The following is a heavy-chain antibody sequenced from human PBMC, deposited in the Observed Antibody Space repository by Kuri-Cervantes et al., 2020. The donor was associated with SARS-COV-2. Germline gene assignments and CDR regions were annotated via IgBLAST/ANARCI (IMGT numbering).Heavy chain of an antibody. CDR1: LYSISSGYY. J-gene: IGHJ3*01. CDR2: IFHSGTT. D-gene: IGHD2-2*01. Sequence: GSLRLSCAVSLYSISSGYYWDWIRQSPGKGPEWIGSIFHSGTTHYNPSLRSRVYISLDTSKNQFFLNVTSVTAADTAVYYCSRSRVPAAAALWGQGTMVTVSS. V-gene: IGHV4-38-2*01. CDR3: SRSRVPAAAAL.